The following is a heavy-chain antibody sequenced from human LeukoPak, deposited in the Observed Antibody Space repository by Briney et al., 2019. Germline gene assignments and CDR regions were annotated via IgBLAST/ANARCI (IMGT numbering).Heavy chain of an antibody. CDR1: GGTFSSYA. J-gene: IGHJ6*03. D-gene: IGHD2-8*01. CDR3: ALCYTYYYYMDV. Sequence: GSSVKVSCKASGGTFSSYAISWVRQAPGQGLEWMGGIIPIFGTANYAQKFQGRVTITADESTSTAYMELSSLRSEDTAVYYCALCYTYYYYMDVWGKGTTVTVSS. V-gene: IGHV1-69*01. CDR2: IIPIFGTA.